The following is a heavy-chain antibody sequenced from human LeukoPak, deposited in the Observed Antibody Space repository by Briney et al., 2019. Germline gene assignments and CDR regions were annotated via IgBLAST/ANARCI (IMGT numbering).Heavy chain of an antibody. Sequence: SETLSLTCTVSGGSISSYYWSWIRQPPGKGLECIGYIYYSGSTNYNPSLKSRVTISVDTSKNQFSLKLSSVTAADTAVYYCARRTYFYDSSGCYFDYWGQGTLVTVSS. J-gene: IGHJ4*02. CDR3: ARRTYFYDSSGCYFDY. CDR2: IYYSGST. D-gene: IGHD3-22*01. CDR1: GGSISSYY. V-gene: IGHV4-59*01.